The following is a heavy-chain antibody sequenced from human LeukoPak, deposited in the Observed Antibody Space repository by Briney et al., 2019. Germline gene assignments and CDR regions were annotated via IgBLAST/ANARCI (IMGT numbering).Heavy chain of an antibody. Sequence: GGSLRLSCAASGFTFRNYSMNWVRQAPGKGLEWVSYISSSGTAIYYADSVRGRFTISRDNAKSSLYLQMNSLRDEDTAVYYCAGDFSQTFDYWGQGTLVTVSS. CDR1: GFTFRNYS. CDR2: ISSSGTAI. V-gene: IGHV3-48*02. J-gene: IGHJ4*02. CDR3: AGDFSQTFDY. D-gene: IGHD2/OR15-2a*01.